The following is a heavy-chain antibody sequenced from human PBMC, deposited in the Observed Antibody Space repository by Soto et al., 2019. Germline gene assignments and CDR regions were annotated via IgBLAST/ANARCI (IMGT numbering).Heavy chain of an antibody. V-gene: IGHV1-8*01. CDR1: GYTFTNYD. J-gene: IGHJ4*02. D-gene: IGHD1-26*01. CDR2: MTPNSGNT. CDR3: ARNTYGLGGFDY. Sequence: QVQLVQSGAEVKKPGASVKVSCKASGYTFTNYDINWVRQATGQGFKGMGWMTPNSGNTGNAQTFQGRVTMTKDNSKSTAYKELSSLRSEDTAVYYCARNTYGLGGFDYWGQGTLVTVSS.